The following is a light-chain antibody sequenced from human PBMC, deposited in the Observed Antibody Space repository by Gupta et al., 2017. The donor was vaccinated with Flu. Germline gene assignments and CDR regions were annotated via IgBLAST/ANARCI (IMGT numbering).Light chain of an antibody. Sequence: SVTISCTGTSSDVGGYKYVSWYQQHPGKAPNLMIYEVSKRPSGVPDRFSGSKSGNTASLTVSGLQAEDGADYYCSSYAGSNNWVFGGGTEVTVL. J-gene: IGLJ3*02. CDR1: SSDVGGYKY. V-gene: IGLV2-8*01. CDR2: EVS. CDR3: SSYAGSNNWV.